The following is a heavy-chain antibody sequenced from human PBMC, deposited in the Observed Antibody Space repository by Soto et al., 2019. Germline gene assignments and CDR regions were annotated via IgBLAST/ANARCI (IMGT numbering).Heavy chain of an antibody. V-gene: IGHV1-69*06. CDR3: ARAFCSDIGCSDYFDS. CDR2: IIPIFGTA. CDR1: GGTFSSYA. Sequence: ASVKVSCKASGGTFSSYAISWVRQAPGQGLEWMGGIIPIFGTANYAQKFQGRVTITADKSTSTAYMELSSLRSEDTAVYFCARAFCSDIGCSDYFDSWGQGTLVTVSS. J-gene: IGHJ4*02. D-gene: IGHD3-3*02.